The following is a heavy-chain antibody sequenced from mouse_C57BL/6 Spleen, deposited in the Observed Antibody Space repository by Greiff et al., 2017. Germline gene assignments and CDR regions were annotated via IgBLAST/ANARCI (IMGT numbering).Heavy chain of an antibody. J-gene: IGHJ2*01. V-gene: IGHV1-50*01. CDR2: IDPSDSYT. CDR3: ARLAAQAFDY. D-gene: IGHD3-2*02. CDR1: GYTFTSYW. Sequence: QVQLQQPGAELVKPGASVKLSCKASGYTFTSYWMQWVKQRPGQGLEWIGEIDPSDSYTNYNQKFKGKATLTVDTSSSTAYMQLSSLTSEDSAVYYCARLAAQAFDYWGQGTTLTVSS.